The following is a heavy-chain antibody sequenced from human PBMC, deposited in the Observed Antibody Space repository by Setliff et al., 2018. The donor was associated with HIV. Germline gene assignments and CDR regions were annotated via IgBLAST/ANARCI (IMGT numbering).Heavy chain of an antibody. CDR3: ARGNYYYYYYMDV. J-gene: IGHJ6*03. CDR2: INHSGST. V-gene: IGHV4-34*01. CDR1: GGSFSAYH. Sequence: SETLSLTCAVYGGSFSAYHWSWIRQTPGKGLEWLGEINHSGSTAYNLALESRVSMSIDTSKNQFSLKLTSVSAADTAIYYCARGNYYYYYYMDVWGKGTTVTVSS.